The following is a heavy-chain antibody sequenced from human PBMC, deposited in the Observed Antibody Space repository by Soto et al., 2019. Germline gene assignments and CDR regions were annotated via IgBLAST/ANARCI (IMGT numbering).Heavy chain of an antibody. J-gene: IGHJ4*02. CDR3: ARGVRVRNDQLDDY. V-gene: IGHV4-34*01. CDR2: INHSGST. CDR1: GGSFSGYY. D-gene: IGHD1-1*01. Sequence: QVQLQQWGAGLLKPSETLSLTCAVYGGSFSGYYWSWIRQPPGKGLEWIGEINHSGSTNYNPSLRRRVTISVGTSKNQFSLKLSSVTAADTAVYYCARGVRVRNDQLDDYWGQGTLVTVSS.